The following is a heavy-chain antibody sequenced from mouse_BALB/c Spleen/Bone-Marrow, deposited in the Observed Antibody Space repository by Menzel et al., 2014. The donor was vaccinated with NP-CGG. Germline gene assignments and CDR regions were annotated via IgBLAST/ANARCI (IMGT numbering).Heavy chain of an antibody. V-gene: IGHV4-1*02. CDR1: GFDFSRYW. Sequence: EVMLVESGGGLVQPGGSLKLSCAASGFDFSRYWMSWVWRAPGKGLEWIGEINPDSSTINYTPSLKDKFIISRDNAKNTLYLQMSKVRSEDTALYYCERLSYYGRFAYWGQGTLVTVSA. J-gene: IGHJ3*01. D-gene: IGHD1-1*01. CDR3: ERLSYYGRFAY. CDR2: INPDSSTI.